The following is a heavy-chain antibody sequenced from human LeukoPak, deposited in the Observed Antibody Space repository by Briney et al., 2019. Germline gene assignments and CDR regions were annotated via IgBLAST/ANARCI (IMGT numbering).Heavy chain of an antibody. Sequence: GGSLRLSCAASGFTFSSYSMNWVRQAPGKGLEWVSSISSSSSYIYYADSVKGRFTISRDNAKNSLYLQMNSLRAEDTAVYYCARGKGSSTSGYGMDVWGQGTTVTVSS. CDR3: ARGKGSSTSGYGMDV. J-gene: IGHJ6*02. CDR2: ISSSSSYI. CDR1: GFTFSSYS. V-gene: IGHV3-21*01. D-gene: IGHD2-2*01.